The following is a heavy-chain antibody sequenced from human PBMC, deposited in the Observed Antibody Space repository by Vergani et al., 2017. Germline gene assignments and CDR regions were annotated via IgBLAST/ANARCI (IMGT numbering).Heavy chain of an antibody. CDR2: IYYSGST. V-gene: IGHV4-59*01. Sequence: QVQLQESGPGLVKPSETLSLTCTVSGGSISSYYWSWIRQPPGKGLEWIGYIYYSGSTNYNPSLKSRVTISVDTSKNQFSLKLSSVTAADTAVYYCARDTHDFWSGYPPYYYYYMDVWGKGTKVTVSS. D-gene: IGHD3-3*01. CDR1: GGSISSYY. J-gene: IGHJ6*03. CDR3: ARDTHDFWSGYPPYYYYYMDV.